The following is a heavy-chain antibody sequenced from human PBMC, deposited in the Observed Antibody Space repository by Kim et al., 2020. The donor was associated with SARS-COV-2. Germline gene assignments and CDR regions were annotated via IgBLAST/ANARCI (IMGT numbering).Heavy chain of an antibody. D-gene: IGHD3-22*01. CDR2: IYYSGST. V-gene: IGHV4-39*01. Sequence: SETLSLTCTVSGGSISSSSYYWGWIRQPPGKGLEWIGSIYYSGSTYYNPSLKSRVTISVDTSKNQFSLKLSSVTAADTAVYYCARLRGSSGPWYFDLWGRGTLVTVSS. J-gene: IGHJ2*01. CDR3: ARLRGSSGPWYFDL. CDR1: GGSISSSSYY.